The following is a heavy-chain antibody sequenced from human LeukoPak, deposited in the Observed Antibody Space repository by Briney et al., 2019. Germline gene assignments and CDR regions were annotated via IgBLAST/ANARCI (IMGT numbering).Heavy chain of an antibody. CDR3: ARDRDGYNSFDI. V-gene: IGHV3-48*03. CDR1: GFTFSAYE. CDR2: ISRSGSTI. Sequence: GGSLRLSCAASGFTFSAYEMNWVRQAPGKGLEWVSYISRSGSTIYYADSVKGRFTISGDNAKNSLSLQMNSLRAEDTAVYYCARDRDGYNSFDIWGQGTMVTVSS. J-gene: IGHJ3*02. D-gene: IGHD5-24*01.